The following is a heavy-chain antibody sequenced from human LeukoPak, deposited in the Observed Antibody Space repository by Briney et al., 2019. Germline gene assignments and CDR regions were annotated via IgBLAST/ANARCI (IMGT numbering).Heavy chain of an antibody. V-gene: IGHV3-48*04. J-gene: IGHJ4*02. D-gene: IGHD5-24*01. CDR1: GFTLSYYS. CDR2: ISGSSSTI. CDR3: AKETEMATIL. Sequence: GGSLRLSCAASGFTLSYYSMNWVRQAPGKGLEGVSYISGSSSTISYADAVKGRFTISRDNAKNSLYLQMNSLRAEDTAVYYCAKETEMATILWGQGTLVTVSS.